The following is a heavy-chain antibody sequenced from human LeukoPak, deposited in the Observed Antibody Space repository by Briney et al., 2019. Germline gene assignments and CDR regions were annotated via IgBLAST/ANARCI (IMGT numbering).Heavy chain of an antibody. Sequence: GGSLRLSCAASAITFSTYAMSWVRQAPGKGLEWVSIIYSGDSTYYADSVKGRFAISRDNSKNTLFLQMKSLRAEDTAVYYCARRPYTGYDNAFDIWGQGTMVIVSS. CDR1: AITFSTYA. V-gene: IGHV3-66*01. CDR2: IYSGDST. J-gene: IGHJ3*02. CDR3: ARRPYTGYDNAFDI. D-gene: IGHD5-12*01.